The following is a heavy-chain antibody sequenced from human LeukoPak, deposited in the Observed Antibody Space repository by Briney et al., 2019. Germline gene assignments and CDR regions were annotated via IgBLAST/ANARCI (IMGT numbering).Heavy chain of an antibody. CDR3: ARGPVGVGSYVYYYYGMDV. D-gene: IGHD3-16*01. CDR1: GGSFSGYY. J-gene: IGHJ6*02. CDR2: INHSGST. V-gene: IGHV4-34*01. Sequence: SETLSLTCAVYGGSFSGYYWSWIRQPPGKGLEWIGEINHSGSTNYNPSLKSRVTISVDTSKNQFSLKLSSVTAADTAVYYCARGPVGVGSYVYYYYGMDVWGQGTTVTVSS.